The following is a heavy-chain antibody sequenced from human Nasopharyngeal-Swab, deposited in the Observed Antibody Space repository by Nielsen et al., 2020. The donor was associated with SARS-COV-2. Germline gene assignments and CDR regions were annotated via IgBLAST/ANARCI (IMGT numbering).Heavy chain of an antibody. CDR1: AGSISSSNSY. J-gene: IGHJ2*01. V-gene: IGHV4-39*01. CDR3: ARHPRSCSSTSCYADWYFDL. CDR2: VYYSGST. Sequence: SETLSLTCTVSAGSISSSNSYWGWIRQPPGKGLEWIGSVYYSGSTYYNPSLKSRLTISVDTSKNQFSLKLSSVAATDTAVYYCARHPRSCSSTSCYADWYFDLWGRGTLVTVSS. D-gene: IGHD2-2*01.